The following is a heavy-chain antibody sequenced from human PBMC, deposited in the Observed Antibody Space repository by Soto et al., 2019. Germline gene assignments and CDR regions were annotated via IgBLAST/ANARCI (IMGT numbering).Heavy chain of an antibody. Sequence: SGPTLVNPTETLTLTCTVSGFSLSNARMGVSWIRQPPGKALEWLAHIFSNDEKSYSTSLKSRLTISKDTSKSQVVLTMTNMDLVDKATFSFALGLYFGSGSYYNNWFAPGGQGTLVTVSS. V-gene: IGHV2-26*01. CDR2: IFSNDEK. J-gene: IGHJ5*02. CDR1: GFSLSNARMG. CDR3: ALGLYFGSGSYYNNWFAP. D-gene: IGHD3-10*01.